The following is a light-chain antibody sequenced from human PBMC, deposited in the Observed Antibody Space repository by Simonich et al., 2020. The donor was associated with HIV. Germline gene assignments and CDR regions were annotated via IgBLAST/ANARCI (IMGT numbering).Light chain of an antibody. CDR2: DAS. J-gene: IGKJ4*01. CDR3: QQYNNRPLT. V-gene: IGKV3-15*01. CDR1: QSVTSN. Sequence: IVMTQSPATLSVAPGERATLSCRASQSVTSNLAWYQQKPGQAPRLLIYDASTRATGIPARFSGSGSGTEFTLTISSMQSEDCAVYYCQQYNNRPLTFGGGTNVEI.